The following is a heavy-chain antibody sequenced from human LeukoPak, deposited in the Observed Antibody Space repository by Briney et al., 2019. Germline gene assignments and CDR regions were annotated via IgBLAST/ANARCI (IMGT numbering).Heavy chain of an antibody. V-gene: IGHV3-21*01. J-gene: IGHJ3*02. Sequence: GGSLRLSCAASGFTFSSYSVNWVRQAPGKGLEWVSSISSSSSYIYYADSVKGRFSISRDNAKNSLYLQMNSLRAEDTAVYYCARALDYDFWSGARGSSAFDIWGQGTMVTVSS. CDR3: ARALDYDFWSGARGSSAFDI. CDR2: ISSSSSYI. CDR1: GFTFSSYS. D-gene: IGHD3-3*01.